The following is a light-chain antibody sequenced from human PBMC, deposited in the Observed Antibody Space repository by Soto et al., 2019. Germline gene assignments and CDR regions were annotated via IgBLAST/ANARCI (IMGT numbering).Light chain of an antibody. V-gene: IGKV1-5*01. J-gene: IGKJ4*01. CDR3: QQYTNFPLT. Sequence: DIQMTQSPSTLSASVGDRVTITCRASQSISSWLAWYQQKPGKAPKLLIHEASRLESVVPSRFSGSESGTEFTLTISGLHAEDSATYYCQQYTNFPLTFGGGTKVEIK. CDR1: QSISSW. CDR2: EAS.